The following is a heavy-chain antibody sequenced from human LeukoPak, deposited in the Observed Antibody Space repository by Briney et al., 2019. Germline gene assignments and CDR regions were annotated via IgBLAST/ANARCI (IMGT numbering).Heavy chain of an antibody. CDR2: INPTGGST. V-gene: IGHV1-46*01. D-gene: IGHD4-17*01. J-gene: IGHJ5*02. Sequence: AASVKDSCKASGYTLTSYYMHWVRQAPGQGLEWMGIINPTGGSTSYAQKFQGRVTMTRDTSTSTVYMELSSLRSEDTAVYYCARDHHTVTTNPHPFDPWGQGTLVTVSS. CDR1: GYTLTSYY. CDR3: ARDHHTVTTNPHPFDP.